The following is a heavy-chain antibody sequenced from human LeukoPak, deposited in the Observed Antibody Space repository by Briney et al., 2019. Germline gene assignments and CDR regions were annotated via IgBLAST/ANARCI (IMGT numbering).Heavy chain of an antibody. CDR2: ISASGVST. CDR3: AKEGFGSGEAY. D-gene: IGHD3-10*01. CDR1: GFTFSHAW. V-gene: IGHV3-23*01. J-gene: IGHJ4*02. Sequence: GGSLRLSCAASGFTFSHAWMTWVRQAPGKGLEWVSGISASGVSTYYADSVKGHFTISRDNSKNTLYLQMNSLRAEDTAVYYCAKEGFGSGEAYWGQGTLVTVSS.